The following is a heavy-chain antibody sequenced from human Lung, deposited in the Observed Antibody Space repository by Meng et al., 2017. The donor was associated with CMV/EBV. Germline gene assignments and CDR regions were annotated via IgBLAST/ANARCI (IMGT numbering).Heavy chain of an antibody. V-gene: IGHV4-39*02. D-gene: IGHD3-16*01. Sequence: SXTXSLXCSVSAGSVSSTHYYWGWIRQPPGKGLEWSGHVYYNGSTYHNPSLKSRVTMSVDTSKNHFSLNVGSVTAADTAVYYCARRLWGFFDSWGQGTLVTVSS. CDR1: AGSVSSTHYY. CDR2: VYYNGST. CDR3: ARRLWGFFDS. J-gene: IGHJ4*02.